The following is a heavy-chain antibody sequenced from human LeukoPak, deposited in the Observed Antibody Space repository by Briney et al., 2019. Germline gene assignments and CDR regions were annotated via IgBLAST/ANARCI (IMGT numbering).Heavy chain of an antibody. CDR3: ARSQGYSYGSSY. V-gene: IGHV1-69*01. Sequence: SVKVSCKAPGGSFGSYAIHWVRQAPGQGLEWMGGIVPILGTANYAQKFQGRVTITADDSTGTAYMELTSLRSADTAVYYCARSQGYSYGSSYWGQGTLVTVSS. D-gene: IGHD5-18*01. CDR1: GGSFGSYA. J-gene: IGHJ4*02. CDR2: IVPILGTA.